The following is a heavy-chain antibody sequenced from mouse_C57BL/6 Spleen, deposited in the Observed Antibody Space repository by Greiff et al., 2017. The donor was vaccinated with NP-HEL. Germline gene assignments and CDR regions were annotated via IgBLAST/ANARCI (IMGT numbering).Heavy chain of an antibody. CDR3: TTVRGWYGSSDEDWFAY. CDR1: GFNIKDDY. V-gene: IGHV14-4*01. J-gene: IGHJ3*01. CDR2: IDPENGDT. Sequence: EVQLQQSGAELVRPGASVKLSCTASGFNIKDDYMHWVKQRPEQGLEWIGWIDPENGDTEYASKFQGKATITADTSSNTAYLQLSSLTSEDTAVYYCTTVRGWYGSSDEDWFAYWGQGTLVTVSA. D-gene: IGHD1-1*01.